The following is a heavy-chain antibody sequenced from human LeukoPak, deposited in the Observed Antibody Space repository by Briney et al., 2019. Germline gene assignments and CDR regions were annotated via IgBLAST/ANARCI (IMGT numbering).Heavy chain of an antibody. CDR2: ISSSSSYI. V-gene: IGHV3-21*04. CDR1: GFTFSSYS. CDR3: AKGRRSAQIQLWH. J-gene: IGHJ4*02. D-gene: IGHD5-18*01. Sequence: GGSLRLSCAASGFTFSSYSMNWVRQAPGKGLEWVSSISSSSSYIYYADSVKGRFTISRDNSKNTLYLQMNSLRAEDTAVYYCAKGRRSAQIQLWHWGQGTLVTVSS.